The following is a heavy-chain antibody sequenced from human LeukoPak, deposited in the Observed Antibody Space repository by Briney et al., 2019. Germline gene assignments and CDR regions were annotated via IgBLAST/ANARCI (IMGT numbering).Heavy chain of an antibody. CDR2: IITIYGTA. CDR1: GGTFSSYA. Sequence: ASVKVSCKASGGTFSSYAISWVRQAPRQGLEWMGGIITIYGTANYAQKFQGRVTITTDESTSTAYMELSSLRSERTAVYYCPRDYGGNSGGALDPWGQGTLVTVSS. J-gene: IGHJ5*02. V-gene: IGHV1-69*05. CDR3: PRDYGGNSGGALDP. D-gene: IGHD4-23*01.